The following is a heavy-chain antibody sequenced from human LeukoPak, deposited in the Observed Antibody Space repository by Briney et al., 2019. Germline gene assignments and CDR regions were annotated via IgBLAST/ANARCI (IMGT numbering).Heavy chain of an antibody. CDR1: GYTFTGYY. V-gene: IGHV1-2*02. CDR2: INPNSGGT. CDR3: ARAGGGSGSYYND. J-gene: IGHJ4*02. Sequence: ASVKVSCKASGYTFTGYYMHWVRQAPGQGLEWMGWINPNSGGTNYAQKFQGRVTMTRDTSISTAYMELSRLRSDDTAVYYCARAGGGSGSYYNDWGQGTLVTVSS. D-gene: IGHD3-10*01.